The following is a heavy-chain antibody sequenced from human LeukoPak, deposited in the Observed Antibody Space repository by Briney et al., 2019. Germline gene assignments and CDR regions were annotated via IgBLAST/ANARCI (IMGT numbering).Heavy chain of an antibody. V-gene: IGHV3-23*01. J-gene: IGHJ4*02. Sequence: GGSLRLSCAASGFSFSTYAMSWVRQAPGKGLEWVSGVNGNGGSTSYADSVKGRFTIFRDNSKNTVYLQMSSLRVEDTAVYYCAKSLYGGCDYWGQGTVVTVSS. CDR2: VNGNGGST. CDR3: AKSLYGGCDY. CDR1: GFSFSTYA. D-gene: IGHD3-16*02.